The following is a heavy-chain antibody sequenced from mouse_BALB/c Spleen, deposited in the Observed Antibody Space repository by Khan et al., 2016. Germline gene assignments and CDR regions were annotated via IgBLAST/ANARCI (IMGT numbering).Heavy chain of an antibody. J-gene: IGHJ4*01. CDR3: ARSDYGDKDAMDY. D-gene: IGHD1-1*01. V-gene: IGHV3-2*02. CDR1: GYSITSDYA. CDR2: ISYSGST. Sequence: EVQLQESGPGLVKPSQSLSLTCTVTGYSITSDYAWNWIRQFPGNRLEWMGYISYSGSTSYNPSLKSRISITRDTSKNQFFLQLNSVTSEDTATYYCARSDYGDKDAMDYCGQGTSVTVSS.